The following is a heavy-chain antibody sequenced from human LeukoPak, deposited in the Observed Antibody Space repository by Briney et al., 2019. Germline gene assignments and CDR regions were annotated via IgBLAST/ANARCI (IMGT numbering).Heavy chain of an antibody. CDR2: ISGSGGST. CDR1: GFTFSSYA. D-gene: IGHD4-17*01. V-gene: IGHV3-23*01. Sequence: PGGSLRLSCAASGFTFSSYAMSWVRQAPGKGLEWVSAISGSGGSTYYADSVKGRFTISRDNSKNTLYLQMNSLRAEDTAVYYCAKDGEGKAVTTPGPAFDIWGQGTMVTVSS. J-gene: IGHJ3*02. CDR3: AKDGEGKAVTTPGPAFDI.